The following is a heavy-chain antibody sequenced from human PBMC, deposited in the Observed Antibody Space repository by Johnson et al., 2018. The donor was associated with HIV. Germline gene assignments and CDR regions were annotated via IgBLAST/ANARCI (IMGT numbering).Heavy chain of an antibody. V-gene: IGHV3-7*02. CDR1: GFTFSTYA. Sequence: VQLVESGGGLVQPGRSLRLSCAASGFTFSTYAMHWVRQAPGKGLEWVANVKQDGSEKYYVDSVKGRFTISRDNSKNTLYLQMKSLRIEDTAVYYCAKVRSSSWYDAFDIWGQGTMVTVSS. CDR2: VKQDGSEK. D-gene: IGHD6-13*01. CDR3: AKVRSSSWYDAFDI. J-gene: IGHJ3*02.